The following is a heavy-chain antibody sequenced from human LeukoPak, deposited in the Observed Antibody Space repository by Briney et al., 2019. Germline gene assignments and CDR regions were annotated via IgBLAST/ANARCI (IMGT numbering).Heavy chain of an antibody. J-gene: IGHJ4*02. D-gene: IGHD6-13*01. CDR1: GFTFSSYA. V-gene: IGHV3-23*01. Sequence: GGSLRLSCAASGFTFSSYAMSWVRQAPGKGLEWVSAISGSGGSTYYADSVKGRFTISRDNSKNTLFVQMNSLRAEDTAVYYCAKDVYISSPYYFDYWGQGTLVTVSS. CDR3: AKDVYISSPYYFDY. CDR2: ISGSGGST.